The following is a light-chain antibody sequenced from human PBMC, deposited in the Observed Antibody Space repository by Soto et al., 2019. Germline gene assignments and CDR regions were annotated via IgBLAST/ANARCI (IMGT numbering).Light chain of an antibody. Sequence: QPVLTQPPSVSGAPGQRVTISCTGSSSNIGAGYDVHWYQQLPGTAPKLLIYGNNNRPSGVPDRFSGAKSGTSASLAITGLQDEDEADYYCQAYDSSLSGSVFGGGTKVTVL. CDR3: QAYDSSLSGSV. V-gene: IGLV1-40*01. CDR1: SSNIGAGYD. J-gene: IGLJ3*02. CDR2: GNN.